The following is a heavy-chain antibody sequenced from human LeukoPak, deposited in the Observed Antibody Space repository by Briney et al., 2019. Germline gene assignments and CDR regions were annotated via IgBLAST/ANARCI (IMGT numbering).Heavy chain of an antibody. CDR1: GGSISSYY. V-gene: IGHV4-4*07. Sequence: SETLSLTCTVSGGSISSYYWSWIRQPAGKGLEWIGRIYTGGSTNYNPSLKSRVTMSVDTSKNQFSLKLSSVTAADTAAYYCAREPHSSGWYRDAFDIWGQGTMVTVSS. J-gene: IGHJ3*02. CDR2: IYTGGST. CDR3: AREPHSSGWYRDAFDI. D-gene: IGHD6-19*01.